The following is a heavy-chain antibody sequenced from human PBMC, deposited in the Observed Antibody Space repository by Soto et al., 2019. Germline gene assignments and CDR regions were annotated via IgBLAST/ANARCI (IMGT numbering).Heavy chain of an antibody. CDR3: ARGRSDQQQLVPTPPANAFDI. Sequence: PSETLSLTCAVYGGSFSGYYWSWIRQPPGKGLEWIGEINHSGSTNYNPSLKSRVTISVDTSKNQFSLKLSSVTAADTAVYYCARGRSDQQQLVPTPPANAFDIWGQGTMVT. CDR1: GGSFSGYY. J-gene: IGHJ3*02. V-gene: IGHV4-34*01. CDR2: INHSGST. D-gene: IGHD6-13*01.